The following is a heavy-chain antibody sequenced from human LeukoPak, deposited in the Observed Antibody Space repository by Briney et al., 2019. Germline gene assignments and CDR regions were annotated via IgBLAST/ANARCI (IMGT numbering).Heavy chain of an antibody. J-gene: IGHJ4*02. D-gene: IGHD3-10*01. Sequence: GGSLRLSCAASGFTFSSYSMSWVRQAPGKGLEWVSVIYSGGSTHYADSVKGRFTISRDNSKNTLYLQMNSLRAEDTAVYYCARVGVGDYFDFWGQGTQVTVSS. CDR1: GFTFSSYS. V-gene: IGHV3-53*01. CDR2: IYSGGST. CDR3: ARVGVGDYFDF.